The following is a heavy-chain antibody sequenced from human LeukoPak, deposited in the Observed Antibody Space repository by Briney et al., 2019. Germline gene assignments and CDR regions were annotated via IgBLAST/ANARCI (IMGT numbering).Heavy chain of an antibody. CDR3: ARDHYDSSGYYGSHFQH. V-gene: IGHV3-30*04. D-gene: IGHD3-22*01. J-gene: IGHJ1*01. CDR1: GFTFSSYA. CDR2: ISYDGSNK. Sequence: GGSLRLSCAASGFTFSSYAMHWVRQAPGKGLEWVAVISYDGSNKYYADSVKGRFTISRDNSKNTLYLQMNSLRAEDTAVYYCARDHYDSSGYYGSHFQHWGQGTLVTVSS.